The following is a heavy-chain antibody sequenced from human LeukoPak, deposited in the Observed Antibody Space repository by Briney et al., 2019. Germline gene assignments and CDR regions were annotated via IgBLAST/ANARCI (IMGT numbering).Heavy chain of an antibody. Sequence: PSETLSLTCTVSSGSIGSSSNYWGWIRQAPGKGLEWIGNVYYSGSTFYNPSLKSRVTMSVDTSKNQFSLKLSSVTAADTAVYYCARDDETAMISWGQGTLVTVSS. CDR2: VYYSGST. CDR1: SGSIGSSSNY. J-gene: IGHJ4*02. CDR3: ARDDETAMIS. V-gene: IGHV4-39*07. D-gene: IGHD2-21*02.